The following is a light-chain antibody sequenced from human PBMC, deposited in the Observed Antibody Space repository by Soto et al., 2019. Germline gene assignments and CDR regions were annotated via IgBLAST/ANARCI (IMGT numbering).Light chain of an antibody. J-gene: IGLJ3*02. Sequence: ALTQPASVSGSPGQSITISCTGTSSDVGSYNLVSWYQQHPGKAPKLMIYEVSKRPSGVSNRFSGSKSGNTASLTISGLQAEDEADYYCCSYAGSSTPWVFGGGTKLTVL. V-gene: IGLV2-23*02. CDR1: SSDVGSYNL. CDR3: CSYAGSSTPWV. CDR2: EVS.